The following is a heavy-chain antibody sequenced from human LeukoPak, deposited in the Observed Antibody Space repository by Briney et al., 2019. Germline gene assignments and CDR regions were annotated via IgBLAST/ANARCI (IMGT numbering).Heavy chain of an antibody. Sequence: GASVKVSCKASGYTFTGCYMHWVRQAPGQGLEWMGWINPNSGGTNYAQKFQGRVTMTRDTSISTAYMELSRLRSDDTAVYYCARALGSGMIALSPTNAFDIWGQGTMVTVSS. CDR3: ARALGSGMIALSPTNAFDI. D-gene: IGHD3-22*01. CDR2: INPNSGGT. V-gene: IGHV1-2*02. J-gene: IGHJ3*02. CDR1: GYTFTGCY.